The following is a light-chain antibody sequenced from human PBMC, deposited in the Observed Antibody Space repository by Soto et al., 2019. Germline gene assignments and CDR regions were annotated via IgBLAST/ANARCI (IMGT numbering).Light chain of an antibody. CDR1: QSISSW. CDR3: QQYNGYSS. CDR2: DAS. J-gene: IGKJ1*01. Sequence: DIQMTQSPSTLSASVGVRVTITCRASQSISSWLAWYQQKPGKAPKLLIYDASSLESGVPSRFSGSGFGTEFTLTISSLQPDDFATYYCQQYNGYSSFGQGTKVEIK. V-gene: IGKV1-5*01.